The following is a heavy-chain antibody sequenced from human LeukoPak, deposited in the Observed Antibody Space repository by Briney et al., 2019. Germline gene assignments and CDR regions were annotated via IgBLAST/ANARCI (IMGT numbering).Heavy chain of an antibody. CDR2: ISSSSSYT. CDR1: GFTFSDYY. CDR3: LPLLSRPYVEDGFDI. D-gene: IGHD2/OR15-2a*01. V-gene: IGHV3-11*06. Sequence: GGTLRLSCAASGFTFSDYYMSWIRPAPGKGLEWVSYISSSSSYTKCADSVMGRFTISRDNARNSLYLQMNSLRAEDTAVYYCLPLLSRPYVEDGFDIWGQGTMVTVSS. J-gene: IGHJ3*02.